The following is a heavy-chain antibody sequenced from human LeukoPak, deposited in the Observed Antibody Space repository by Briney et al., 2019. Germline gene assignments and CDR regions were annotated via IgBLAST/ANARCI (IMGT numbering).Heavy chain of an antibody. J-gene: IGHJ4*02. CDR1: GYTFTGYY. CDR3: ARDRKGYNWNDGESDY. V-gene: IGHV1-2*02. D-gene: IGHD1-20*01. Sequence: ASVKVSCKASGYTFTGYYMHWVRQAPGQGLEWMGWINPNSGGTNYAQKFQGRVTMTRDTSISTAYMELSRLRSDDTAVYYCARDRKGYNWNDGESDYWGQGTLVTVSS. CDR2: INPNSGGT.